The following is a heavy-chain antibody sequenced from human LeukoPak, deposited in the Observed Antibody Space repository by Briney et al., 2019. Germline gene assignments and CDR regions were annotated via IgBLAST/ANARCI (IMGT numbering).Heavy chain of an antibody. J-gene: IGHJ5*02. CDR3: ARHLQVLWFGNNWFDP. Sequence: PSETLSLTCTVYGESFSGYYWSWIRQPPGKGLEWIGEINHSGSTNYNPSLKSRVTISVDTSKNQFSLKLSSVTAADTAVYYCARHLQVLWFGNNWFDPWGQGTLVTVSS. CDR1: GESFSGYY. D-gene: IGHD3-10*01. CDR2: INHSGST. V-gene: IGHV4-34*01.